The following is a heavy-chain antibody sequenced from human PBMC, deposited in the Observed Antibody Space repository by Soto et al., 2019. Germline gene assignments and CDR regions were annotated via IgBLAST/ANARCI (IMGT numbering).Heavy chain of an antibody. Sequence: GESLKISCKGSGYSFTSYWIGWVRQMPGKGLECMGIIYPGDSDIRYSPSFQGQVTISADKSISTAYLQWSSLKASDTAMYYCARPLSPGGGYDAFDIWGQGTMGTVSS. CDR2: IYPGDSDI. D-gene: IGHD2-15*01. J-gene: IGHJ3*02. V-gene: IGHV5-51*01. CDR1: GYSFTSYW. CDR3: ARPLSPGGGYDAFDI.